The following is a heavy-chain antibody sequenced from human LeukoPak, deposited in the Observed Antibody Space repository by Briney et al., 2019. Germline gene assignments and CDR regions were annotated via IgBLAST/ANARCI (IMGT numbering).Heavy chain of an antibody. CDR3: ARDGTTTVVTPPYFDY. CDR1: GFTFSSYW. J-gene: IGHJ4*02. D-gene: IGHD4-23*01. CDR2: IKQDGSEK. V-gene: IGHV3-7*01. Sequence: GGSLRLSCAASGFTFSSYWMSWVRQAPGKGLEWVANIKQDGSEKYYVDSVKGRFTISRDNAKNSLFLQMNSMRAEDTAVYYCARDGTTTVVTPPYFDYWGQGTLVTVSS.